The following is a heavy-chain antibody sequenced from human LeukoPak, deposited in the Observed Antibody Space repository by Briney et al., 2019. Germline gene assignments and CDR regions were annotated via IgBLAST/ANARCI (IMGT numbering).Heavy chain of an antibody. V-gene: IGHV1-2*06. J-gene: IGHJ6*02. D-gene: IGHD2-15*01. Sequence: ASVKVSCKASGYTFTGYYMHWVRQAPGQGLEWMGRINPNSGGTNYAQKFQGRVTMTRDTSISTAYMELSRLRSDDTAVYYCASPAEDCSGGSCYQYYGMDVWGQGTTVTVSS. CDR2: INPNSGGT. CDR3: ASPAEDCSGGSCYQYYGMDV. CDR1: GYTFTGYY.